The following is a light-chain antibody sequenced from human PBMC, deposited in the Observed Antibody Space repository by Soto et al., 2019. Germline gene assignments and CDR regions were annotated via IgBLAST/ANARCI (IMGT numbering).Light chain of an antibody. CDR3: KSYAGSNTYV. Sequence: QSALTQPPSASGSPGQSVTISCTGTKSDIGVYDFVSWYQHHPGKAPRLIIYEVVQRPSGVPDRFSGSKSGNTASLTVSVFQAADEADYFCKSYAGSNTYVFGSGTKVTVL. J-gene: IGLJ1*01. CDR1: KSDIGVYDF. CDR2: EVV. V-gene: IGLV2-8*01.